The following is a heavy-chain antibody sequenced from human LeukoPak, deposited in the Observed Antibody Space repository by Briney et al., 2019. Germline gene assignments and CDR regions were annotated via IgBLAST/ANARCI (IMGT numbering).Heavy chain of an antibody. J-gene: IGHJ4*02. CDR1: GGSISSYY. CDR2: ISCSGYT. CDR3: ARDDYYDSVGYYSGFDY. V-gene: IGHV4-59*01. D-gene: IGHD3-22*01. Sequence: SETLSLTCTVSGGSISSYYWNWIRQPPGKGLEWIGYISCSGYTYYNPSLKSRVTISLDTSKNQFSLKLSSVTAADTAVYYCARDDYYDSVGYYSGFDYWGQGTLVTVSS.